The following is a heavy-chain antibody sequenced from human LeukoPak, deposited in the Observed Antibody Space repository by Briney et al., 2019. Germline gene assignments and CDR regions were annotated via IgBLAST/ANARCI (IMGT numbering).Heavy chain of an antibody. J-gene: IGHJ4*02. CDR1: GFTFSSYD. CDR2: ISGSGGST. CDR3: LRYSSGWYGDY. V-gene: IGHV3-23*01. D-gene: IGHD6-19*01. Sequence: GGSLRLSCAASGFTFSSYDMGWVRQAPGKGLEWVSAISGSGGSTYYADSVKGRFTISRDNSKNTLYLQMNSLRAEDTAVYYCLRYSSGWYGDYWGQGTLVTVSS.